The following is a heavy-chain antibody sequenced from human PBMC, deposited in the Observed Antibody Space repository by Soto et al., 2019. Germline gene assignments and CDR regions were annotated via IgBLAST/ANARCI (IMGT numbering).Heavy chain of an antibody. CDR2: ISYHGRDE. Sequence: XGSLRLPGAASGFTFASYTMHWVRQAPGKGLEWVAAISYHGRDEYYADSVKGRFSISRDNSKNTLNLQMNSLRAEDTAVYYCARGRFSTTLYAGFDTWGQGTLVTVSS. CDR3: ARGRFSTTLYAGFDT. D-gene: IGHD6-13*01. V-gene: IGHV3-30*04. CDR1: GFTFASYT. J-gene: IGHJ5*02.